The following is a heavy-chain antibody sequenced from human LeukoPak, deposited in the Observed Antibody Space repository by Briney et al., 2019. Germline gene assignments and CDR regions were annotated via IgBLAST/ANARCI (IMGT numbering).Heavy chain of an antibody. CDR2: ISYDGSNK. Sequence: PGGSLRLSCAASGFTFSSYAMHWVRQAPGKGLEWVAVISYDGSNKYYADSVKGRFTISRDNSKNTLYLQMNSLRAEDTAVYYCARDYHRAMVTSYYYYYGVDVWGQGTTVTVSS. CDR3: ARDYHRAMVTSYYYYYGVDV. CDR1: GFTFSSYA. J-gene: IGHJ6*02. V-gene: IGHV3-30-3*01. D-gene: IGHD5-18*01.